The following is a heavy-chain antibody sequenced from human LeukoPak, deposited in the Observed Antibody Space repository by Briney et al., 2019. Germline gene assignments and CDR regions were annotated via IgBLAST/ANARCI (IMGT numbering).Heavy chain of an antibody. CDR2: VYYSGST. CDR1: GGSISTNY. J-gene: IGHJ4*02. D-gene: IGHD3-10*01. V-gene: IGHV4-59*01. CDR3: ARDGSGRYYFDY. Sequence: PSETLSLTCTVSGGSISTNYWSWIRQPSGKGLEWIGYVYYSGSTNYKPSLKSRVTISVDTSKNQFSLKLTSVTAADTAVYYCARDGSGRYYFDYWGQGTLVTVSS.